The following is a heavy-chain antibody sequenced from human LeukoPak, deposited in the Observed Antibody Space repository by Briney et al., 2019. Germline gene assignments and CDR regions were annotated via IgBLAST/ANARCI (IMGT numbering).Heavy chain of an antibody. CDR2: IYPGDSDT. J-gene: IGHJ5*02. CDR1: GYSFTSYW. D-gene: IGHD2-2*01. V-gene: IGHV5-51*01. CDR3: ARIYLPGCSSTRCPNWFDP. Sequence: GESLKISCKGSGYSFTSYWIGWVRQMPGKGLEWMGIIYPGDSDTRYSPSFQGQVTISADKSISTAYLQWSSLKASDTAMYYCARIYLPGCSSTRCPNWFDPWGQGTLVTVSS.